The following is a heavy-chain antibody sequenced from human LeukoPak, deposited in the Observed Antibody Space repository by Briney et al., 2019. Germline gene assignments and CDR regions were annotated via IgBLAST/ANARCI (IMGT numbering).Heavy chain of an antibody. CDR3: AREESYSSSWYYGGGYYFDY. Sequence: SETLSLTCTVSSYSISSGYYWGWIRQPPGKGLEWIGSIYHSGSTYYNPSLKSRVTMSVDTSKNQFSLKLSSVTAADTAVYYCAREESYSSSWYYGGGYYFDYWGQGTLVTVSS. D-gene: IGHD6-13*01. V-gene: IGHV4-38-2*02. J-gene: IGHJ4*02. CDR1: SYSISSGYY. CDR2: IYHSGST.